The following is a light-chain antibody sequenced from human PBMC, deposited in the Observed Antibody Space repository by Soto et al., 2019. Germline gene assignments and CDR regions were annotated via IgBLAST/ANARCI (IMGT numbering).Light chain of an antibody. V-gene: IGKV3-20*01. CDR3: QQYGSSPLT. J-gene: IGKJ4*01. CDR1: QSVSSNY. CDR2: GAS. Sequence: EIVLAQPPGTLSLSPGERATLSCRASQSVSSNYLAWYQQKPGQPPRLLIYGASSRATGIPDRFSGSGSGTDFTLTIGRLEPEDFAVYYCQQYGSSPLTFGGGTKVEIK.